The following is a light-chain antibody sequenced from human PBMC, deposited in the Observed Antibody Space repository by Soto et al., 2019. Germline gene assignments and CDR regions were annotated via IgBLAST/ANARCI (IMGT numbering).Light chain of an antibody. CDR3: MQALQTLLT. V-gene: IGKV2-28*01. CDR1: QSLLHSNGYNY. Sequence: DIMMTQTPLSLPVTPGEPASISCRSSQSLLHSNGYNYLDWYLQKPGQSPQLLIYLGSNRASGGPDRFSGSGSGTDFTLKISRVEAEDVGVYYCMQALQTLLTFGGGTKVEIK. CDR2: LGS. J-gene: IGKJ4*01.